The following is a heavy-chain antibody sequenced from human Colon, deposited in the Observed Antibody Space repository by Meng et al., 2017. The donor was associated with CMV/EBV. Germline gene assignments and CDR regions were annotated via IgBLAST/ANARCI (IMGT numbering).Heavy chain of an antibody. CDR3: AKDVLSCTSCHDF. Sequence: GESLKISCLASGFTFATHAMNWVRRAPGKGLEWVSSVRSGAGDKYYADFVGGRFTISRDNSRNTLYLQMNNLRAEDTAIYYCAKDVLSCTSCHDFWGPGTLVTVSS. D-gene: IGHD2-2*01. J-gene: IGHJ4*02. V-gene: IGHV3-23*01. CDR2: VRSGAGDK. CDR1: GFTFATHA.